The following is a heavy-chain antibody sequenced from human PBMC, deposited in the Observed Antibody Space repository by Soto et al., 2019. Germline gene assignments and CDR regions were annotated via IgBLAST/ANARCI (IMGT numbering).Heavy chain of an antibody. CDR2: IIPILGIA. V-gene: IGHV1-69*10. J-gene: IGHJ4*02. CDR1: GGTFSSYT. Sequence: GASVKVSCKASGGTFSSYTISWVRQAPGQGLEWMGGIIPILGIASYAQKFQGRVTITADKSTSTAYMELSSLRSEDTAVYYCAPTMVRGVMYFDYWGQGTLVTVSS. D-gene: IGHD3-10*01. CDR3: APTMVRGVMYFDY.